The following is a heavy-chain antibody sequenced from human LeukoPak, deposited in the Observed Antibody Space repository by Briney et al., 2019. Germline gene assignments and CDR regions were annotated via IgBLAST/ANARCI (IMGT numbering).Heavy chain of an antibody. CDR1: GFTFSSHA. CDR2: ITGGGDSA. CDR3: AKGGDSGYDHIDY. D-gene: IGHD5-12*01. Sequence: GGSLRLSCGASGFTFSSHAMSWVRQTPERGLEWVSAITGGGDSAYYPDSVKGRFTISRDNSKDTLYLQMSNLGAEDTAVYYCAKGGDSGYDHIDYWGQGTLVAVSS. J-gene: IGHJ4*02. V-gene: IGHV3-23*01.